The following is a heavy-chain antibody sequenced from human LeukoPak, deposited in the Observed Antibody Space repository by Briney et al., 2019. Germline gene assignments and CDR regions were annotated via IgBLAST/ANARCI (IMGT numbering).Heavy chain of an antibody. J-gene: IGHJ4*02. D-gene: IGHD6-6*01. CDR3: ARARVVSSSSSELDY. CDR2: INPNSGGT. V-gene: IGHV1-2*06. CDR1: GYTFTGYY. Sequence: ASVKVSCKASGYTFTGYYMHWVRQAPGQGLEWMGRINPNSGGTNYAQKFRGRVTMTRDTSISTAYMELSRLRSDDTAVYYCARARVVSSSSSELDYWGQGTLVTVSS.